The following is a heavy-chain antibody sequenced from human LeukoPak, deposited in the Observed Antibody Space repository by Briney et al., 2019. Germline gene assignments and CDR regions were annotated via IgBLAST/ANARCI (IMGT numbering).Heavy chain of an antibody. V-gene: IGHV3-7*01. Sequence: GGSLRLSCAASGFTFNSYWMTWVRQAPGRGLEWVANIKQDGSEKYYVDSVKGRFTISRDNAKNSLYLQMNSLRAEDTAVYYCAELGITMIGGVWGKGTTVTISS. CDR2: IKQDGSEK. J-gene: IGHJ6*04. CDR3: AELGITMIGGV. CDR1: GFTFNSYW. D-gene: IGHD3-10*01.